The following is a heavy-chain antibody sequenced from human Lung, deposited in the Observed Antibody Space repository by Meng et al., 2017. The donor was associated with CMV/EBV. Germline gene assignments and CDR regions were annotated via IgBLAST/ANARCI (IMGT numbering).Heavy chain of an antibody. D-gene: IGHD2-2*01. CDR2: VDQSGDT. V-gene: IGHV4-34*01. J-gene: IGHJ6*01. CDR1: GGSFSDHY. Sequence: SETLSPTCDVYGGSFSDHYWSWIRQPPGKGLEGIGEVDQSGDTNCNPSLKSRVTLLLDTSKKKVSLNLTSVTAAETAVYYGVGRIVVTTATKYYYGMEVWGRGNXV. CDR3: VGRIVVTTATKYYYGMEV.